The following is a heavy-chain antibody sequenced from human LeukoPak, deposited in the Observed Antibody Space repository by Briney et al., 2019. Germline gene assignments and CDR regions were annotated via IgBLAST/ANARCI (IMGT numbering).Heavy chain of an antibody. CDR3: ARMYYFDSGSDNWFDP. D-gene: IGHD3-10*01. J-gene: IGHJ5*02. CDR1: GSTVTSYD. CDR2: MNPNSGNT. Sequence: ASGKLSCKASGSTVTSYDINWVRQGTGHGLEWVGWMNPNSGNTGYAQKFQGRVTMTRNTSLSTAYMELSSLRSEDTAVYYCARMYYFDSGSDNWFDPWGQGTLVTVSS. V-gene: IGHV1-8*01.